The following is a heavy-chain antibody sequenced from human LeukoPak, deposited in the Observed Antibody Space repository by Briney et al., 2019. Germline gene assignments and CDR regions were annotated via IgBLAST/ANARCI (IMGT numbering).Heavy chain of an antibody. CDR2: INSDGSST. CDR1: GFTFSSYW. V-gene: IGHV3-74*01. D-gene: IGHD4-11*01. J-gene: IGHJ4*02. Sequence: GGSLRLSCAASGFTFSSYWMHWVRQAPGKGQVWVSRINSDGSSTSYADSVKGRFTISRDNAKNTLYLQMNSLRAEDTAVYYCARDSSYSNYVQHYFDYWGQGTLVTVSS. CDR3: ARDSSYSNYVQHYFDY.